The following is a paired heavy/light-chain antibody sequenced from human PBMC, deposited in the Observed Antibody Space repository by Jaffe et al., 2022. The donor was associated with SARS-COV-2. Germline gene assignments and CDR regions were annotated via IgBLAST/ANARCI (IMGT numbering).Light chain of an antibody. CDR1: SSDVGGYDY. CDR3: SSYTSSSLWV. J-gene: IGLJ3*02. Sequence: QSALTQPASVSGSPGQSITISCTGTSSDVGGYDYVSWYQLRPGKAPKVMIYDVSNRPSGVSTRFSASKSGNTASLTISGLQADDEADYYCSSYTSSSLWVFGGGTKLTVL. V-gene: IGLV2-14*03. CDR2: DVS.
Heavy chain of an antibody. V-gene: IGHV4-61*02. CDR2: IYTSGST. CDR1: SGSITSGSYY. D-gene: IGHD3-10*01. J-gene: IGHJ5*02. Sequence: QVQLQESGPGLVKPSQTLSLTCTVSSGSITSGSYYWSWIRQPAGKGLEWIGRIYTSGSTNYNPSLKSRVTISLDTSKNHFSLKLSSVTAADTAVYYCARGAFGSVNKGWFDPWGQGTLVTVSS. CDR3: ARGAFGSVNKGWFDP.